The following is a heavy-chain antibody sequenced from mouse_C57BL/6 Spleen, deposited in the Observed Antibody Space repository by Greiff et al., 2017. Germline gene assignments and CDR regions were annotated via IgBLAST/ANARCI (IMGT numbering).Heavy chain of an antibody. J-gene: IGHJ4*01. V-gene: IGHV5-17*01. CDR2: ISSGSSTI. Sequence: EVKLMESGGGLVKPGGSLKLSCAASGFTFSDYGMHWVRQAPEKGLEWVAYISSGSSTIYYADTVKGRFTISRDNAKNTLFLQMTSLRSEDTAMYYCARGYYGNYMDYWGQGTSVTVSS. D-gene: IGHD2-1*01. CDR3: ARGYYGNYMDY. CDR1: GFTFSDYG.